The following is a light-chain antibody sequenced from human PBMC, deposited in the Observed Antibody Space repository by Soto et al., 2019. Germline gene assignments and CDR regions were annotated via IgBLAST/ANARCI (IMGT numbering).Light chain of an antibody. CDR3: QQFGGSPLFT. V-gene: IGKV3-20*01. CDR1: QTISSSY. CDR2: AAS. Sequence: EIVLTQSPGTLSLSPGERATLSCRASQTISSSYLAWYQQKPGQAPRLLIYAASTRATGIPDRFSGSGSGTDFILTINRLEPEDFAVYFCQQFGGSPLFTFGPGTKVDIK. J-gene: IGKJ3*01.